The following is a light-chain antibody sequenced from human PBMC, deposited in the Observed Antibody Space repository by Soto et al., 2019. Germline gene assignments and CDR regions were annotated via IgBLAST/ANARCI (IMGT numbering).Light chain of an antibody. CDR3: QQYNNWPPLT. V-gene: IGKV3-15*01. Sequence: EIVITQSPATLSVSPGERATLSCRASQSVSINLAWYQQKPGQAPRLLIYGASTRATGIPARFSGSGSGTEFTLTISSLQSEDFAVYYCQQYNNWPPLTFGGGTKVDIK. J-gene: IGKJ4*01. CDR2: GAS. CDR1: QSVSIN.